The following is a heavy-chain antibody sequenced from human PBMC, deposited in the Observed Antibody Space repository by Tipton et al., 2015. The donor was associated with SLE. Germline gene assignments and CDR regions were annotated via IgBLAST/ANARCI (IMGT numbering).Heavy chain of an antibody. CDR2: VFSSGSS. CDR3: ARQWGTYDFDYYAMDV. CDR1: GVSISDHY. J-gene: IGHJ6*02. D-gene: IGHD3/OR15-3a*01. V-gene: IGHV4-59*08. Sequence: TLSLTCTVSGVSISDHYWTWIRQPPGKGLEWLAYVFSSGSSNFNRANYNPSLKSRVTISVHTSKKQFSQKLSSVTAADTAVYFCARQWGTYDFDYYAMDVWGQGTTVTVSS.